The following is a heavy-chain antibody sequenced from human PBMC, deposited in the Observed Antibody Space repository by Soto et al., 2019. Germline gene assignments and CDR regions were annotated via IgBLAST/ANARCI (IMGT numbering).Heavy chain of an antibody. CDR3: ARGGAEDNYFDP. Sequence: QVQLQESGPGLVKPSQTLSLTCTVSGGSISYGGYYWSWIRQHPGKGLEWIGHIFHSGSIHFNPSLTGRVTISADTSKNQIYLNLRSVIAADTAVYFCARGGAEDNYFDPWGQGTLVTVSS. V-gene: IGHV4-31*03. CDR2: IFHSGSI. J-gene: IGHJ5*02. CDR1: GGSISYGGYY.